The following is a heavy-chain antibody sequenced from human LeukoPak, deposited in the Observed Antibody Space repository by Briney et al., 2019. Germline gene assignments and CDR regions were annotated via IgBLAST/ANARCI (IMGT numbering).Heavy chain of an antibody. CDR3: ARVGCSSTSCYPGAFDI. J-gene: IGHJ3*02. Sequence: SETLSLTCTVSGYSISSGYYWGWLRQPPGKGLEWIGSIYHSGSTYYNPSLKSRVTISVDTSKNQFSLKLSSVTAADTAVYYCARVGCSSTSCYPGAFDIWGQGTMITVSS. CDR2: IYHSGST. D-gene: IGHD2-2*01. CDR1: GYSISSGYY. V-gene: IGHV4-38-2*02.